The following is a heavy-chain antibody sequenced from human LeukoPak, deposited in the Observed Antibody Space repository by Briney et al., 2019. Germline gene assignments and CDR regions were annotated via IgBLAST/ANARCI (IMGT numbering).Heavy chain of an antibody. CDR3: ARVPFANCSSTSCFYYFDY. V-gene: IGHV1-69*13. D-gene: IGHD2-2*01. CDR1: GGTFSSYA. Sequence: PVKVSCKASGGTFSSYAISWVRQAPGQGLEWMGGIIPIFGTANYAQKFQGRVTITADESTSTAYMELSSLRSEDTAVYYCARVPFANCSSTSCFYYFDYWGQGTLVTVSS. CDR2: IIPIFGTA. J-gene: IGHJ4*02.